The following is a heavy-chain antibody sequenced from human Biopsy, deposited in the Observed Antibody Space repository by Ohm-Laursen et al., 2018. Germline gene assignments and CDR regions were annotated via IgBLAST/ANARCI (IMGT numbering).Heavy chain of an antibody. D-gene: IGHD5-24*01. CDR2: IIPILRTT. V-gene: IGHV1-69*06. J-gene: IGHJ4*02. CDR1: TGTFSSCG. CDR3: STDADGYYTEFDF. Sequence: SRQICTGTFSSCGVTWACHAPGQGLGWQVGIIPILRTTTYAPKFQCRVTFTADKSTGTTYMELNRLISDDTAVYYCSTDADGYYTEFDFWGQGTLVTVSS.